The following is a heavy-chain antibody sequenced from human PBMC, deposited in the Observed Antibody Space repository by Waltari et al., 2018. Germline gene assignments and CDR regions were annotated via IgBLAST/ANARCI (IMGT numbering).Heavy chain of an antibody. D-gene: IGHD2-8*01. V-gene: IGHV3-23*01. J-gene: IGHJ6*02. CDR2: ISGRGGRT. CDR1: GFTFSSYA. Sequence: EVQLLESGGGLVQPGGSLRLSCAASGFTFSSYAMSWVRQAPGKVLEWVAAISGRGGRTYHAGSVKGPFTLSKDNATNTLYLQMNSLRAEDTAVYYCAKGNCTNGVCHYYYYGMDVWGQGTTVTVS. CDR3: AKGNCTNGVCHYYYYGMDV.